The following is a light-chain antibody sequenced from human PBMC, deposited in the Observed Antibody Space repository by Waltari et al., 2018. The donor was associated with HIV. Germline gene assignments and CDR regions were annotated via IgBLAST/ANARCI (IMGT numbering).Light chain of an antibody. Sequence: QSALTHPPSVSGSPGQSVTISCTGTSRDVGDYNYVIWYQQRPGKAPKLMIFYVNKRPSGVPDRFSGSKSGNTASLTISGLQAADESDYYCCSYADKYTWVFGGGTKLTVL. CDR1: SRDVGDYNY. J-gene: IGLJ3*02. CDR2: YVN. CDR3: CSYADKYTWV. V-gene: IGLV2-11*01.